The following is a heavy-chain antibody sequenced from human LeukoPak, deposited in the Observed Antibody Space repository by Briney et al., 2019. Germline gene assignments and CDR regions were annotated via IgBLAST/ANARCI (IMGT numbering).Heavy chain of an antibody. V-gene: IGHV4-34*01. CDR1: GGSFSGYY. CDR2: INHSGST. J-gene: IGHJ6*03. Sequence: PSETLSLTCAVYGGSFSGYYWSWIRQPPGKGLAWIGEINHSGSTNYNPSLKSRVTISVDTSKNEFSLKLSSVTAADTAVYYCARGPYYDFWSGYYSRNYYYMDVWGKGTTVTVSS. D-gene: IGHD3-3*01. CDR3: ARGPYYDFWSGYYSRNYYYMDV.